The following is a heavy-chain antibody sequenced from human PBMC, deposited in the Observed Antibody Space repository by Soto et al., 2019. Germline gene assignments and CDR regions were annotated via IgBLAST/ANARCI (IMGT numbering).Heavy chain of an antibody. CDR1: GFTFSHYG. CDR3: AKELRGFGESDALDD. V-gene: IGHV3-33*06. Sequence: QLVESGGGVVQPGRSLRLSCTASGFTASGFTFSHYGMHWVRQAPGKGLEWVAVIWYDGNYKYYADSVKGRFTIARDNSKNTLYLEMNSLTVDDTAVYYCAKELRGFGESDALDDWGPGTLVTVSP. D-gene: IGHD3-10*01. CDR2: IWYDGNYK. J-gene: IGHJ4*02.